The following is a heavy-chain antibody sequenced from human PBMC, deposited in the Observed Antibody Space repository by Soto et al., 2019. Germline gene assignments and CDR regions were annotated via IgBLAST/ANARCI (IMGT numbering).Heavy chain of an antibody. V-gene: IGHV5-10-1*01. CDR1: GYSFTSYW. D-gene: IGHD3-10*01. Sequence: EVQLVQSGAEVKKPGESLRISCKGSGYSFTSYWISWVRQMPGKGLEWMGRIDPSDSYTNYSPSFQGHVTISAYKSISTAYLQWSSLKASDTAMYYCARHEGSGSYRWIYYCYGMDVWGQGTTVTVSS. J-gene: IGHJ6*02. CDR2: IDPSDSYT. CDR3: ARHEGSGSYRWIYYCYGMDV.